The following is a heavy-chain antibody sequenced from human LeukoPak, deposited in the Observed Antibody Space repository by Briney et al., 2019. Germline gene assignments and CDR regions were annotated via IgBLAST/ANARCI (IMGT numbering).Heavy chain of an antibody. CDR2: IGTAGDT. CDR3: ARAGRYSGYSGYYYYGMDV. J-gene: IGHJ6*02. D-gene: IGHD5-12*01. Sequence: GGSLRLSCVASGFTFSSYDMHRVRQATGKGLEWVSAIGTAGDTYYPGSVKGRFTISRENAKNSLYLQMNSLRAGDTAVYYCARAGRYSGYSGYYYYGMDVWGQGTTVTVSS. V-gene: IGHV3-13*01. CDR1: GFTFSSYD.